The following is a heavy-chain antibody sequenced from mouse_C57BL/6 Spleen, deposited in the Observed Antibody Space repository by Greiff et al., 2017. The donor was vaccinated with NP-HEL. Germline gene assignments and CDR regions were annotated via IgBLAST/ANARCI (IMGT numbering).Heavy chain of an antibody. CDR1: GYTFTSYW. J-gene: IGHJ2*01. Sequence: QVQLQQPGAELVKPGASVKMSCTASGYTFTSYWITWVKQRPGQGLEWIGDIYPGSGSTNYNEKFKSKATLTVDTSSSTAYMQLSSLTSEDSAVYDCARWSIYYDYDDYVDYWGQGTTLTVSS. D-gene: IGHD2-4*01. CDR2: IYPGSGST. V-gene: IGHV1-55*01. CDR3: ARWSIYYDYDDYVDY.